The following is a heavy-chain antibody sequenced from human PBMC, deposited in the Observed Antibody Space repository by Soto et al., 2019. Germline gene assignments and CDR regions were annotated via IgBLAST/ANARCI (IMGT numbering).Heavy chain of an antibody. CDR2: IIPILGTA. D-gene: IGHD2-2*01. CDR1: GGTFSSYA. CDR3: ARDRSEVVPAAIGYYYYGMDV. V-gene: IGHV1-69*13. Sequence: SVKVSCKASGGTFSSYAISWVRQAPGQGLEWMGGIIPILGTANYAQKFQGRVTITADESTSTAYVELSSLRSEDTAVYYCARDRSEVVPAAIGYYYYGMDVWGQGTTVTVSS. J-gene: IGHJ6*02.